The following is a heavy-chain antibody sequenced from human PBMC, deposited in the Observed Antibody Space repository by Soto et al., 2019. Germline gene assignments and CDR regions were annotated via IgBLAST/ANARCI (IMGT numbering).Heavy chain of an antibody. CDR1: GYTFTSYD. Sequence: QVQLVQSGAEVKKPGASGKVSCKASGYTFTSYDINWVRQATGKGLEWMGGRNPNSGNTGYAQKFQGRVTMTRNTSISTAYMELSSLRSEDTAVYYCARVSYYYDSSGYSSYWHFDLWGRGTLVTVSS. V-gene: IGHV1-8*01. J-gene: IGHJ2*01. D-gene: IGHD3-22*01. CDR2: RNPNSGNT. CDR3: ARVSYYYDSSGYSSYWHFDL.